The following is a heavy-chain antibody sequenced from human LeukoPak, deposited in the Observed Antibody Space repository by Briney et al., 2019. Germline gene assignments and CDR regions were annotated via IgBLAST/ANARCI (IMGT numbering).Heavy chain of an antibody. CDR3: ARAGRWDTSIDY. Sequence: GGSLRLSCAASGFIFNNYWMTWARQAPGKGLEWVAHIKQDGSEKNYVDSVKGRFTISRDNAKNSLYLQMNSLRAEDSAVYYCARAGRWDTSIDYWGQGTLVTVSS. CDR1: GFIFNNYW. V-gene: IGHV3-7*04. J-gene: IGHJ4*02. D-gene: IGHD3-10*01. CDR2: IKQDGSEK.